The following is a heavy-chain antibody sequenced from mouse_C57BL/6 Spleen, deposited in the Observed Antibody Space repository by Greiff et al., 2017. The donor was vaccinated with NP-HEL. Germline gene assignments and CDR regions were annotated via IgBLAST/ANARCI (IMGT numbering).Heavy chain of an antibody. CDR1: GYTFTDYN. J-gene: IGHJ4*01. V-gene: IGHV1-18*01. D-gene: IGHD1-1*01. CDR2: INPNNGGT. Sequence: EVKLMESGPELVKPGASVKIPCKASGYTFTDYNMDWVKQSHGKSLEWIGDINPNNGGTIYNQKFKGKATLTVDKSSSTAYMELRSLTSEDTAVYYCAREGYYGRDYYAMDYWGQGTSVTVSS. CDR3: AREGYYGRDYYAMDY.